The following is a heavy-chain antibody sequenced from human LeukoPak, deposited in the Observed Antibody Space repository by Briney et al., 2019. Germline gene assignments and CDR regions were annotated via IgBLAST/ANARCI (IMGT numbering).Heavy chain of an antibody. Sequence: PGGSLRLSYAASGFTFSSYWMHWVRQAPGKGLVWVSRINSDGSSTSYADSVKGRFTISRDNAKNTLYLQMNSLRAEDTAVYYCARDTVLWFGESYDPYNWFDPWGQGTLVTVSS. J-gene: IGHJ5*02. CDR1: GFTFSSYW. V-gene: IGHV3-74*01. CDR3: ARDTVLWFGESYDPYNWFDP. CDR2: INSDGSST. D-gene: IGHD3-10*01.